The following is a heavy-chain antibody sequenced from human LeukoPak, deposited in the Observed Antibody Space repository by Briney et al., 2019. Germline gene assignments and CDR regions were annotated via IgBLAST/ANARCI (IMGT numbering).Heavy chain of an antibody. Sequence: GWSLRLSCAAAGFTFSSYAIHWVRHAPGKGLDWVAVISYDGSNKYYADSVKGRFTISRDNSKNTLYLQMNSLRAEDTAVYYCARDPGGPPPHYYYYYVDVWGKGTTVTVSS. V-gene: IGHV3-30*01. J-gene: IGHJ6*03. CDR2: ISYDGSNK. CDR1: GFTFSSYA. CDR3: ARDPGGPPPHYYYYYVDV.